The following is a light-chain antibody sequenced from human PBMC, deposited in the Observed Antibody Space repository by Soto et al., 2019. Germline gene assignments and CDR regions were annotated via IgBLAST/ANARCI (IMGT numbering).Light chain of an antibody. J-gene: IGLJ3*02. V-gene: IGLV2-8*01. CDR2: EVT. CDR3: TSYVGNDIWV. Sequence: QSALTQPPSASGSPGQSVTISCTGTGSDVGAYKYVSWYQQYPGKAPKLMIYEVTKRPSGVPDRFSGSKSGNTASLTVSGLQAEDEDDYYCTSYVGNDIWVFGGGTKLTVL. CDR1: GSDVGAYKY.